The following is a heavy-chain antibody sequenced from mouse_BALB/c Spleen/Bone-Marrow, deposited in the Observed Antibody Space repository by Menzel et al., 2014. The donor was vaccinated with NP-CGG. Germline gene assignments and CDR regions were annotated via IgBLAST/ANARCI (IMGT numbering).Heavy chain of an antibody. D-gene: IGHD2-3*01. CDR3: TSMRRRGFAY. CDR1: GFTFSNYW. Sequence: EVQLVESGGGLVQPGGSMKLSCVASGFTFSNYWMNWVRQSPEKGPEWVAEVRLKSNNYATHYAESVKGRFTISRDDSKSSVYLQMNNLRAEDTGIYYCTSMRRRGFAYWGQGTLVTVSA. J-gene: IGHJ3*01. V-gene: IGHV6-6*02. CDR2: VRLKSNNYAT.